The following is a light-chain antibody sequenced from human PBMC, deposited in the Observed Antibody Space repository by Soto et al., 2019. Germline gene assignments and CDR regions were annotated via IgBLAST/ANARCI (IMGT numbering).Light chain of an antibody. Sequence: EIVLTQSPGTLSLSPGEIATLSCRASQSVSSSYLAWYQQKPGQAPRLLIYGASSRATGIPDRFSGSGSGKDFPPNISRRERQDFAVYYCQQYGSSPFTFGQGTRLEI. V-gene: IGKV3-20*01. CDR2: GAS. CDR3: QQYGSSPFT. J-gene: IGKJ5*01. CDR1: QSVSSSY.